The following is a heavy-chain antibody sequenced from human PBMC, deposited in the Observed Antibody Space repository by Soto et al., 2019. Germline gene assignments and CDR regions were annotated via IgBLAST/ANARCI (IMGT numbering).Heavy chain of an antibody. CDR1: GGSISSYY. Sequence: PSETLSLTCTVSGGSISSYYWSWIRQPPGKGLEWIGYIYYSGSTNYNPSLKSRVTISVDTSKNQFSLKLSSVTAEDTAVYYCARDAPEIYSSWTGDRFDYWGQGTLVTVS. J-gene: IGHJ4*02. CDR2: IYYSGST. V-gene: IGHV4-59*12. D-gene: IGHD6-19*01. CDR3: ARDAPEIYSSWTGDRFDY.